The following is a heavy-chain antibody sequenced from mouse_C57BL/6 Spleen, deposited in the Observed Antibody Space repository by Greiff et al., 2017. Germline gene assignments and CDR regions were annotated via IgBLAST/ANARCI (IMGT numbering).Heavy chain of an antibody. V-gene: IGHV7-3*01. CDR1: GFTFTDYY. CDR3: AGWNWDGEDPYFDD. CDR2: IRHKANGYTT. J-gene: IGHJ2*01. D-gene: IGHD4-1*01. Sequence: EVKLVEPGGGLVQPGGSLSLSCAASGFTFTDYYMSWVRQPPGKALEWMGFIRHKANGYTTEYSVSVKGRFTISRDNSQSILYLLKNTLRTEDSATYYCAGWNWDGEDPYFDDWGKGTTLTVSS.